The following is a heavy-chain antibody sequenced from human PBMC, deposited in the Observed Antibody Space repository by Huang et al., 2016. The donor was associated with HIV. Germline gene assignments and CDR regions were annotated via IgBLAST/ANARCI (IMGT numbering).Heavy chain of an antibody. CDR3: AREIMISFGGPFDS. J-gene: IGHJ5*01. Sequence: QVQLEQWGAGLLKPSETLSLTCAVYGGSFSGYFWKWVRQSPGKGVEWIGQINHAGVTYYNPSLKSRVNISVDTSKNKFTLRLISVTAADTAIYYCAREIMISFGGPFDSWGHGNLVTVSS. CDR2: INHAGVT. CDR1: GGSFSGYF. D-gene: IGHD3-16*01. V-gene: IGHV4-34*02.